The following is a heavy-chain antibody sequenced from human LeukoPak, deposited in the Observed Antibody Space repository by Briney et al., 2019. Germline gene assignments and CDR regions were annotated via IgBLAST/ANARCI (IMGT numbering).Heavy chain of an antibody. J-gene: IGHJ3*02. CDR2: ISTDASST. D-gene: IGHD5-12*01. Sequence: GGSLRLSCAGSGFTFSSYWMHWVRQAPGKGLVWVSRISTDASSTTYADSVKGRFTISRDNSKNTLYLQMNSLRAEDTAVYYCARLRAFDIWGQGTMVTVSS. CDR1: GFTFSSYW. V-gene: IGHV3-74*01. CDR3: ARLRAFDI.